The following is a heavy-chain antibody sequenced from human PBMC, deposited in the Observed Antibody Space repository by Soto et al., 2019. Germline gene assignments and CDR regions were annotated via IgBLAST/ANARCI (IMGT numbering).Heavy chain of an antibody. CDR2: IKSKTDGGTT. CDR1: GFTFSNAW. J-gene: IGHJ4*02. Sequence: EVQLVESGGGLVKPGGSLRLSCAASGFTFSNAWMSWVRQAPGKGLEWVGRIKSKTDGGTTDYAAPVKGRFTISRDDLKNTLYLQMNSLKTEDTAVYYCTTAPSYYDFWSGYSDYWGQGTLVTVSS. CDR3: TTAPSYYDFWSGYSDY. D-gene: IGHD3-3*01. V-gene: IGHV3-15*01.